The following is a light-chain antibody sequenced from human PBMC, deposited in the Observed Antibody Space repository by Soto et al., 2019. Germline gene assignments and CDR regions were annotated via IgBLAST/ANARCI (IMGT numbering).Light chain of an antibody. Sequence: QSVLTQPPSASGTPGQRVTSSCAGGGSSIGTNTVNWYRQLPGTAPKLVIFGDNQRPSGVPDRFSGSKSGTSASLAISGLQSEDEADYYCAAWDGSLNNVLFGGGTKVTVL. J-gene: IGLJ2*01. V-gene: IGLV1-44*01. CDR1: GSSIGTNT. CDR2: GDN. CDR3: AAWDGSLNNVL.